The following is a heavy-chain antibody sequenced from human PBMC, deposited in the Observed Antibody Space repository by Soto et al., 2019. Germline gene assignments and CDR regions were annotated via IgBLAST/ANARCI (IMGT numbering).Heavy chain of an antibody. J-gene: IGHJ3*02. D-gene: IGHD1-7*01. CDR3: ARELELFGAFDI. V-gene: IGHV1-69*02. Sequence: SVKVSCKASGGTFSSFTISWVRQAPGQGLEWMGRIIPILGIANYAQKFQGGVTITADKSTSTAYMELSSLRSEDTAVYYCARELELFGAFDIWGQGTMVTVSS. CDR2: IIPILGIA. CDR1: GGTFSSFT.